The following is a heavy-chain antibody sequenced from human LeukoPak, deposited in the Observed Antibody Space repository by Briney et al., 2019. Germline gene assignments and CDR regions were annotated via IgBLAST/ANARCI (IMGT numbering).Heavy chain of an antibody. CDR1: GGSFSGYY. D-gene: IGHD6-19*01. J-gene: IGHJ6*02. Sequence: SETLSLTCAVYGGSFSGYYWSWIRQPPGKGLEWIREINHSGSTNYNPSLKSRVTISVDTSKNQFSLKLSSVTAADTAVYYCARGEAVAGPRYYYGMDVWGQGTTVTVSS. V-gene: IGHV4-34*01. CDR3: ARGEAVAGPRYYYGMDV. CDR2: INHSGST.